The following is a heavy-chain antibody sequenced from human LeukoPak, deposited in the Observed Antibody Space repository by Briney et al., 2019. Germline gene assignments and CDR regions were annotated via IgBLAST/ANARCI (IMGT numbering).Heavy chain of an antibody. J-gene: IGHJ4*02. CDR1: GYTFTSYY. V-gene: IGHV1-46*01. CDR2: INPSGGST. D-gene: IGHD3-9*01. CDR3: ARGSRPVYNLLTGKRYFDY. Sequence: ASVKVSCKASGYTFTSYYMHWVRQAPGQGLEWMGIINPSGGSTSYAQKFQGRVTMTRDMSMSTVYMELSSLRSEDTAVYYCARGSRPVYNLLTGKRYFDYWGQGTLLTVSS.